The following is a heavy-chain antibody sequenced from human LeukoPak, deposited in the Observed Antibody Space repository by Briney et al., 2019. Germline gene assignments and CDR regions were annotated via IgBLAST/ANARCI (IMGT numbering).Heavy chain of an antibody. CDR1: GGSISSGDYY. Sequence: PSETLSLTCTVSGGSISSGDYYWSWIRQPPGKGLEWIGYIYYSGSTYYNPSLKSRVTISVDTSKNQFSLKLSSVTAADTAVYYCARFTWESPFDYWGQGTLVTVSS. CDR3: ARFTWESPFDY. D-gene: IGHD1-26*01. V-gene: IGHV4-30-4*01. CDR2: IYYSGST. J-gene: IGHJ4*02.